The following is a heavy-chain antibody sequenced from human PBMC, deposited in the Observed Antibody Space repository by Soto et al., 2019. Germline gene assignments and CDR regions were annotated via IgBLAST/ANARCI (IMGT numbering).Heavy chain of an antibody. CDR3: ARVETTLRLGKIRGNHYGMDV. J-gene: IGHJ6*02. CDR2: INSIGSYI. CDR1: GFTFSGYT. V-gene: IGHV3-21*01. D-gene: IGHD3-10*01. Sequence: EVQLVESGGGLVKPGGSLRLSCAASGFTFSGYTMNWVRQAPGKVLEWVSSINSIGSYIYDVDSVKGRFTISRDNAQKSLYLARNSLIVEDPAIYYCARVETTLRLGKIRGNHYGMDVWGQGTTVIVSS.